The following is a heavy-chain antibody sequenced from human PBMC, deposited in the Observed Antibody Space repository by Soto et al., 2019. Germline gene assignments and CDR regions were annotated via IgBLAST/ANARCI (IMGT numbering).Heavy chain of an antibody. V-gene: IGHV3-53*01. CDR1: GFTVRNKY. D-gene: IGHD3-22*01. CDR2: IYSGNTT. Sequence: ESGGGLVQPGGSLRLSCAASGFTVRNKYMSWVRQAPGKGLECVSFIYSGNTTYYADSVKGRFTISRDNSKNTLYLQMDSLRAEDTAVYYCAGGRGYYDTHGYSGYYFDSWGQGTLVTVTS. CDR3: AGGRGYYDTHGYSGYYFDS. J-gene: IGHJ4*02.